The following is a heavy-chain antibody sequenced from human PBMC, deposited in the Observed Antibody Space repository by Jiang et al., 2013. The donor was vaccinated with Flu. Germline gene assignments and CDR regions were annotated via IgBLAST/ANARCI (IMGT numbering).Heavy chain of an antibody. CDR3: ARVAPAWCSGGSCYSD. D-gene: IGHD2-15*01. V-gene: IGHV4-31*02. Sequence: RVTISVDTSKNQFSLKLSSVTAADTAVYYCARVAPAWCSGGSCYSDWGQGTLVTVSS. J-gene: IGHJ4*02.